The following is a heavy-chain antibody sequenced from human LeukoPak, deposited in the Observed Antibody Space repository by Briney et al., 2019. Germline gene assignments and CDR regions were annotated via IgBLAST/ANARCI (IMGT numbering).Heavy chain of an antibody. V-gene: IGHV3-23*01. CDR3: AKLDWGIAARLPTFDY. CDR2: ISGSGGST. J-gene: IGHJ4*02. CDR1: GFTFSSYA. D-gene: IGHD6-6*01. Sequence: GGSLRLPCAASGFTFSSYAMSWVRQAPGKGLEWVSAISGSGGSTYYADSVKGRFTISRDNSKNTLYLQMNSLRAEDTAVYYCAKLDWGIAARLPTFDYWGQGTLVTVSS.